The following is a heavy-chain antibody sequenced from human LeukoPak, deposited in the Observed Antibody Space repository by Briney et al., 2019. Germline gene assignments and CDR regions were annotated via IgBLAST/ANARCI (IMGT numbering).Heavy chain of an antibody. CDR2: INPNSGGT. CDR1: GYTFTGYY. Sequence: GASVKVSCKASGYTFTGYYMHWVRQAPGQGLEWMGWINPNSGGTNYAQKFQGRVTMTRDTSISTAYMELSRLRSDDTAVYYCATPPVWPPHYYYYGMDVWGQGTTVTVSS. J-gene: IGHJ6*02. D-gene: IGHD1-14*01. V-gene: IGHV1-2*02. CDR3: ATPPVWPPHYYYYGMDV.